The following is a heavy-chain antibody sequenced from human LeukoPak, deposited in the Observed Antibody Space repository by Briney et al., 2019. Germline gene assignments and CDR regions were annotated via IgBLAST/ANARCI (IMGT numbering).Heavy chain of an antibody. CDR1: GGSISSGSYY. V-gene: IGHV4-61*02. D-gene: IGHD4-17*01. Sequence: SETLSLTCTVSGGSISSGSYYWSWIRQPAGKGLEWIGRIYTSGSTNYNPSLKSRVTISVDTSKNQFSLKLSSVTAADTAVYYCARKQDYGSGYYFDYWGQGTLVTVSS. CDR2: IYTSGST. CDR3: ARKQDYGSGYYFDY. J-gene: IGHJ4*02.